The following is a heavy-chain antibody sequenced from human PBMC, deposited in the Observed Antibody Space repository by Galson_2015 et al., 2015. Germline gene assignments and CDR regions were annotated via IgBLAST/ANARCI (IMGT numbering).Heavy chain of an antibody. J-gene: IGHJ4*02. D-gene: IGHD4-17*01. CDR3: AKGTYTGDYGAGY. CDR2: GGVCT. Sequence: GGVCTYYADSVKGRFTISRDDSKNTLHLQMNSLRAEDTAVYYCAKGTYTGDYGAGYWGQGTLVTVSS. V-gene: IGHV3-23*01.